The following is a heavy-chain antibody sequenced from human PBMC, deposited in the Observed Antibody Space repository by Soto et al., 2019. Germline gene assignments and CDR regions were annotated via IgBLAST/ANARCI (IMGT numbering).Heavy chain of an antibody. V-gene: IGHV3-30-3*01. J-gene: IGHJ6*02. CDR2: IAYAGSNA. CDR3: ARGDREDILVVVGARPGEYGIDI. Sequence: QVQLVESGGGVVQPGGSLRLSCAASGFTFRNYAMHWVRQAPGKGLECLAVIAYAGSNAFYRDSVKGRFTISRDNSKKTLYLHMNSVRSEETGVYYCARGDREDILVVVGARPGEYGIDIWGQGTTVTVSS. CDR1: GFTFRNYA. D-gene: IGHD2-15*01.